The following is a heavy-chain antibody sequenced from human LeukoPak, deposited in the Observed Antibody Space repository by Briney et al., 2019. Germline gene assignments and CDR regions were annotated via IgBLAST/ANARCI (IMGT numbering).Heavy chain of an antibody. CDR2: ISSSSSYI. D-gene: IGHD6-19*01. CDR3: ARADSSGWYFDY. V-gene: IGHV3-21*01. CDR1: GFTFSSYS. Sequence: GGSLRLSCAASGFTFSSYSMNWVRQAPGKGLEWVSSISSSSSYIYYADSVKGRFTISRDNAKNSLYLQINSLRAEDTAVYYCARADSSGWYFDYWGQGTLVTVSS. J-gene: IGHJ4*02.